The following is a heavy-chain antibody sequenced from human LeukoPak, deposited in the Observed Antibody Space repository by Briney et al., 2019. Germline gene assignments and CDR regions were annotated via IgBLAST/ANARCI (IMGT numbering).Heavy chain of an antibody. CDR3: ARDIVVVTATPYY. J-gene: IGHJ4*02. CDR2: ISSSGSTI. V-gene: IGHV3-11*04. D-gene: IGHD2-21*02. Sequence: GGSLRLSCAASGFTFSDYYMSWIRQAPGKGLEWVSYISSSGSTIYYADSVKGRFTISRDNAKNSLYLQMNSLRAEDTAVYYCARDIVVVTATPYYWGQGTLVTVSS. CDR1: GFTFSDYY.